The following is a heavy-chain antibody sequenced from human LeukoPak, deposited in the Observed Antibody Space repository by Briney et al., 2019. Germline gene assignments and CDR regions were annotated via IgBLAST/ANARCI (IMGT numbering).Heavy chain of an antibody. CDR1: GGFISSSSYY. CDR2: IYYSGST. Sequence: KSSETLSLTCTVSGGFISSSSYYWGWIRQPPGKGLEWIGSIYYSGSTYYNPSLKSRVTISVDTSKNQFSLKLSSVTAADTAVYYCARDVSTLWFGPFDYWGQGTLVTVSS. D-gene: IGHD3-10*01. J-gene: IGHJ4*02. CDR3: ARDVSTLWFGPFDY. V-gene: IGHV4-39*07.